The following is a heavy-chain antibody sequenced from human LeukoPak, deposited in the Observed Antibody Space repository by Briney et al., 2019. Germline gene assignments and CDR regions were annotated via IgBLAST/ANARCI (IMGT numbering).Heavy chain of an antibody. V-gene: IGHV3-23*01. CDR1: GFTFSSYA. CDR2: ISGSGGT. Sequence: GGCLRLSCAASGFTFSSYAMSWVRQAPGKGLEWVSGISGSGGTYYADSVKGRFTISRDNSKNTLYLQMNSLRSEDTAVNYCVTGRNYYYDCWGQGTLVTVSS. D-gene: IGHD3-22*01. CDR3: VTGRNYYYDC. J-gene: IGHJ4*02.